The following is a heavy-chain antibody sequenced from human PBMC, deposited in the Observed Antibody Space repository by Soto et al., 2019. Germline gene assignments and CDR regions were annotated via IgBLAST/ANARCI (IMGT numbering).Heavy chain of an antibody. CDR3: ARGVIVAIGTGDH. V-gene: IGHV3-74*01. Sequence: GGSLRLSCAASGFTFSSYWKYWVRQAPCKGLGWVSRINTDGSSTSYADSGKRRLTISRDNAKNTLYLQMNSPRAEDTAVYYCARGVIVAIGTGDHWGQGTLVTVSS. CDR1: GFTFSSYW. J-gene: IGHJ4*02. D-gene: IGHD6-13*01. CDR2: INTDGSST.